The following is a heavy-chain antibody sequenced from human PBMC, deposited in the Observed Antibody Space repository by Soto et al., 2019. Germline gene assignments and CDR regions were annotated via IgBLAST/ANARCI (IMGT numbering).Heavy chain of an antibody. CDR3: ARDARCSSSIIDY. Sequence: QVQLVQSGAEVKKPGASVKVSCKASGYSFTRHSMQWVRQAPGQGLEWMGIINPSGGSTNYAQKFQGRVTMTRDTSTSTVYMELSSLRSDDTAAYYCARDARCSSSIIDYWGQGTLVTVSS. CDR1: GYSFTRHS. D-gene: IGHD6-6*01. CDR2: INPSGGST. J-gene: IGHJ4*02. V-gene: IGHV1-46*01.